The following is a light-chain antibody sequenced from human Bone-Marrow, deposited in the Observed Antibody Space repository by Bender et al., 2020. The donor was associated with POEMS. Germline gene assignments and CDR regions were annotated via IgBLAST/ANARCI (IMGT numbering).Light chain of an antibody. Sequence: QSALTQPASVSGSPGQSITISCTGTSSDVGDFNYVSWYQQHPGKAPKLMIFDVSYRPSGVSNRFSGSKSGNTASLTISGLQAEDEADYYCCSYTIDSTWVFGGGTKLTVL. J-gene: IGLJ3*02. CDR3: CSYTIDSTWV. CDR2: DVS. CDR1: SSDVGDFNY. V-gene: IGLV2-14*03.